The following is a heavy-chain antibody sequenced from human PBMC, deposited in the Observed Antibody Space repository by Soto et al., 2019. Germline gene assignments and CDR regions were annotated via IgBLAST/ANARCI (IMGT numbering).Heavy chain of an antibody. V-gene: IGHV3-74*01. CDR3: AREDGYDIVVDY. Sequence: EVQLVESGGGLVQPGGSLRLSCAASGFTFSSYWMHWVRQAPGKGLVWVSRINSDGSSTSYADSVKGRFTISRDNAKNTLYLKMNSQRAEDTAVYYCAREDGYDIVVDYWGQGTLVTVSS. CDR2: INSDGSST. J-gene: IGHJ4*02. CDR1: GFTFSSYW. D-gene: IGHD5-12*01.